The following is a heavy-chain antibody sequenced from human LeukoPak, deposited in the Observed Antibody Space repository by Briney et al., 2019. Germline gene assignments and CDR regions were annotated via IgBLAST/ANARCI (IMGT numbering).Heavy chain of an antibody. D-gene: IGHD6-19*01. CDR1: GFTFSSYA. Sequence: GGSLRLSCAASGFTFSSYAMHWVRQAPGKGLEWVAVISYDGSNKYYADSVKGRFTISRDNSKNTLYLQMNSLRAEDTAVYYCARGNLAVAGLDYWGQGTLVTVSS. J-gene: IGHJ4*02. CDR2: ISYDGSNK. CDR3: ARGNLAVAGLDY. V-gene: IGHV3-30-3*01.